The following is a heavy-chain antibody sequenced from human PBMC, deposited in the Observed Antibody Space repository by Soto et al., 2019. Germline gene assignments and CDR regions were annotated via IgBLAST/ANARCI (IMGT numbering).Heavy chain of an antibody. J-gene: IGHJ4*02. CDR3: ASVEAPIVGGATHYFHY. CDR1: RGSFSGYY. D-gene: IGHD1-26*01. Sequence: SETLSLTCAVYRGSFSGYYWSWIRQPPGKGLEWIGEINHSGSTNYNPSLKSRVTISVDTSKNQFSLKLSSVTAADTAAYYCASVEAPIVGGATHYFHYWGQGTLVTLSS. V-gene: IGHV4-34*01. CDR2: INHSGST.